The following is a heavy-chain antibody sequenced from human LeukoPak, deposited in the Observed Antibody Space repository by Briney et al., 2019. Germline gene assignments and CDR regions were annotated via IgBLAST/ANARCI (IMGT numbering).Heavy chain of an antibody. CDR1: GFTFSSSD. CDR3: AKASSNYFYYFEY. CDR2: ISYDATNK. V-gene: IGHV3-30*18. J-gene: IGHJ4*02. Sequence: PGGSLRLSCAASGFTFSSSDMHWVRQAPGKGLEWVAVISYDATNKYHADSVKGRFTLSRDNSKNTLYLQTNTLRDEDTAVYYCAKASSNYFYYFEYWGQGTLVTVSS. D-gene: IGHD2/OR15-2a*01.